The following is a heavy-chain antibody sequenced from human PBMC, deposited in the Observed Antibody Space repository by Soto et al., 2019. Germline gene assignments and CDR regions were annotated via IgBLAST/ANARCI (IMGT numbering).Heavy chain of an antibody. V-gene: IGHV3-11*06. CDR2: ISTSTTYT. CDR1: GFSFSDFY. D-gene: IGHD6-25*01. J-gene: IGHJ4*02. Sequence: QVQLVASGGGLVKPGGSLRLSCSASGFSFSDFYLHWVRQAPGKGLEWLSYISTSTTYTNYADSVKGRITISIDNATNSVYVERTSLRAEGSALYLCASAPTVAARQFEYWGQGTQVTVSS. CDR3: ASAPTVAARQFEY.